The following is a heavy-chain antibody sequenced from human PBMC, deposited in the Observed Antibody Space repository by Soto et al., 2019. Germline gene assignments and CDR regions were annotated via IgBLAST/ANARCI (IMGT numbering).Heavy chain of an antibody. CDR1: GYTFTSYD. J-gene: IGHJ6*03. V-gene: IGHV1-8*01. CDR2: MNPNSGNT. D-gene: IGHD3-10*01. Sequence: ASVKVSCKASGYTFTSYDINWVRQATGQGLEWMGWMNPNSGNTGYAQKFQGRVTMTRNTSISTAYMELSSLRSEDTAVYYCARGVDGSEIHSKYYYYYYYMDVWGKGTTVTVSS. CDR3: ARGVDGSEIHSKYYYYYYYMDV.